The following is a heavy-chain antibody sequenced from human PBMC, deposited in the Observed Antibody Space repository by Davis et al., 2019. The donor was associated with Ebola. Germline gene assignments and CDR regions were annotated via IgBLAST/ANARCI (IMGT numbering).Heavy chain of an antibody. CDR2: IIPILGIA. CDR3: ARGYDSSGYRY. D-gene: IGHD3-22*01. Sequence: AASVKVSCKASGCTFSSYTISWVRQAPGQGLEWMGRIIPILGIANYAQKFQGRVTMTRDTSTSTVYMELSSLRSEDTAVYYCARGYDSSGYRYWGQGTLVTVSS. CDR1: GCTFSSYT. V-gene: IGHV1-69*02. J-gene: IGHJ4*02.